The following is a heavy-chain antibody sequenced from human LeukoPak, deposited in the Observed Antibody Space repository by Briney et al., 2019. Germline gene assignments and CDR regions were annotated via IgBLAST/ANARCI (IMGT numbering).Heavy chain of an antibody. CDR1: GGSIRSGSHY. V-gene: IGHV4-39*02. CDR2: IYYSGST. J-gene: IGHJ4*02. Sequence: SETLSLTCTVSGGSIRSGSHYWAWIRQPPGKGLEWIGSIYYSGSTYYNPSLENLHTISIDTSKNHFSLKLSSLSAADTSVYYCAKRDDSGGNLVDLWGQGTLVTVS. CDR3: AKRDDSGGNLVDL. D-gene: IGHD3-22*01.